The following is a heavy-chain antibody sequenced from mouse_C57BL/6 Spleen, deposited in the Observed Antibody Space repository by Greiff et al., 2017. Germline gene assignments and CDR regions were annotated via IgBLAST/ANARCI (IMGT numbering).Heavy chain of an antibody. V-gene: IGHV3-6*01. J-gene: IGHJ3*01. CDR3: SREYDYDGALCAY. D-gene: IGHD2-4*01. Sequence: VQLQQSGPGLVKPSQSLSLTCSVTGYSITSGYYWHWIRQFPGNKLEWMGYIRYDGSNNYNPSLKNQTSLTRDTSKNEFVLKWKSVTTEDTSTYDCSREYDYDGALCAYWGQGTLVTVSA. CDR1: GYSITSGYY. CDR2: IRYDGSN.